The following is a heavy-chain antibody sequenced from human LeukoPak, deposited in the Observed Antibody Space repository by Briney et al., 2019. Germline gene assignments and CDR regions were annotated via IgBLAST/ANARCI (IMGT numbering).Heavy chain of an antibody. CDR3: AKDPTYYYDSSGYYY. V-gene: IGHV3-23*01. J-gene: IGHJ4*02. CDR1: GFTFSSYA. CDR2: ISGSGGST. D-gene: IGHD3-22*01. Sequence: PGGSLRLSCAASGFTFSSYAMSWVRQAPGKGLEWVSDISGSGGSTYYADSVKGRFTISRDNSKNTLYLQMNSLRAEDTAVYYCAKDPTYYYDSSGYYYWGQGTLVTVSS.